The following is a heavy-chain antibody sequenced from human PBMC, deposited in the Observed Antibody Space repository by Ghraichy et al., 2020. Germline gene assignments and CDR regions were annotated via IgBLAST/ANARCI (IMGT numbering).Heavy chain of an antibody. CDR3: ARVGGGAAATVGFYWYFNL. Sequence: TLSLTCAISGDTVSSNSASWNWLRQSPSRGLEWLGRTYYSSKWYNDYAVSVKSRITIIPDTSKNQFSLQLNSVTPEDTAVYYCARVGGGAAATVGFYWYFNLWGRGTLVTVSS. CDR2: TYYSSKWYN. CDR1: GDTVSSNSAS. J-gene: IGHJ2*01. V-gene: IGHV6-1*01. D-gene: IGHD6-13*01.